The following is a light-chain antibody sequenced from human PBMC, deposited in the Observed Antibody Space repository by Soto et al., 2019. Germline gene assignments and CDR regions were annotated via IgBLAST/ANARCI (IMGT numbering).Light chain of an antibody. V-gene: IGKV1-5*01. CDR3: QQYNTYST. Sequence: DIQMTQSPSAMSASVGDRVTITCRASQSISRWLAWYQQKPGKAPKALIYDASTLRSGVPSRFSGGGSGTEFTLTISSLQPDDFATYYCQQYNTYSTFGKGTRLEIK. CDR2: DAS. J-gene: IGKJ5*01. CDR1: QSISRW.